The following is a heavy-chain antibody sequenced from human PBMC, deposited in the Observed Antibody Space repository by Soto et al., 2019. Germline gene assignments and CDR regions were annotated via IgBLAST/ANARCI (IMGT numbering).Heavy chain of an antibody. J-gene: IGHJ5*02. CDR1: GGTAASSHW. D-gene: IGHD2-21*02. CDR2: VYHTGDT. Sequence: SETLSLTCGVSGGTAASSHWWSWVRQSPGRGLEWIGNVYHTGDTNFNPSLQSRVTFSVDKSNNQFSLRLTSVTAADTAVYFCAREIVTAGGNNYFDPWGPGTLVTVSS. V-gene: IGHV4-4*02. CDR3: AREIVTAGGNNYFDP.